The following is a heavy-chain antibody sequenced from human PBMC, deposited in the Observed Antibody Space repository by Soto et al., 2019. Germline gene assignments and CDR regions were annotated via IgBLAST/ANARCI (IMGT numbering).Heavy chain of an antibody. D-gene: IGHD2-8*01. CDR3: ARDQVYRSSNAFSSRMEIPGRPYYYYYYGMDV. CDR1: GFTFSSYA. V-gene: IGHV3-30*03. J-gene: IGHJ6*02. Sequence: GGSLRLSCAASGFTFSSYAMHWVRQAPGKGLEWVAIMSYDGNNQYYADSVKGRFTISRDNSKNTLYLQMNSLRAEDTAVYYCARDQVYRSSNAFSSRMEIPGRPYYYYYYGMDVWGQGTTVTVSS. CDR2: MSYDGNNQ.